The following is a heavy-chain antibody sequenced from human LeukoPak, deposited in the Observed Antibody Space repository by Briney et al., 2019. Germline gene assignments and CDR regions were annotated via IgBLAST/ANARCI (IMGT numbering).Heavy chain of an antibody. D-gene: IGHD4-17*01. Sequence: GGSLRLSCAASGFTVSSYYVSWVRQAPGKGPEWVSVIYSGGNTYYADFVKGRFTVSRDNSKNTVYLQMNSLRAEDTAVYYCASCFTDGDCEYWGQRTMVADSS. CDR3: ASCFTDGDCEY. CDR2: IYSGGNT. V-gene: IGHV3-66*01. CDR1: GFTVSSYY. J-gene: IGHJ4*02.